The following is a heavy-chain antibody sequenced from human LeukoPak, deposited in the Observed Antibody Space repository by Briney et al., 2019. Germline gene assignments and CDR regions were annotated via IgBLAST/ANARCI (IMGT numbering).Heavy chain of an antibody. CDR3: AKDRSSSSYRGFDY. CDR2: ISSSSSTI. CDR1: GFTFSSYS. J-gene: IGHJ4*02. Sequence: PGGSLRLSCAASGFTFSSYSMNWVRQAPGKGLEWVSYISSSSSTIYYADSVKGRFTISRDNAKNSLYLQMNSLRAEDTAVYYCAKDRSSSSYRGFDYWGQGTLVTVSS. D-gene: IGHD6-13*01. V-gene: IGHV3-48*04.